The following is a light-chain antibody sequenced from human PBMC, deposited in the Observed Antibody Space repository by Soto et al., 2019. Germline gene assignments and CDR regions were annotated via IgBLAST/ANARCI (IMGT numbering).Light chain of an antibody. J-gene: IGKJ1*01. V-gene: IGKV1-5*01. CDR2: DVS. CDR1: QSISSW. CDR3: QQYNIFWT. Sequence: GHRVPIPCRASQSISSWLAWYQQKPGKAPKLLIYDVSTLESGVPSRFSGSGSGTEFTLTISSLQPVDFATYYCQQYNIFWTFGQGTKVDIK.